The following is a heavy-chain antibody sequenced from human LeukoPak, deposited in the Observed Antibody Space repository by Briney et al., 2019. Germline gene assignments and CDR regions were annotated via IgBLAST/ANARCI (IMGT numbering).Heavy chain of an antibody. CDR1: GFTFGDYA. J-gene: IGHJ6*03. V-gene: IGHV4-38-2*02. D-gene: IGHD5-12*01. CDR3: ARVYGGYDFNYYYYYMDV. Sequence: GSLRLSCTASGFTFGDYAMTWVRQAPGKGLEWIGSIYPRGSTLYNPSLKSRVTLSVDTSKNQFSLRLTSVTAADTAVYYCARVYGGYDFNYYYYYMDVWGKGTTVTISS. CDR2: IYPRGST.